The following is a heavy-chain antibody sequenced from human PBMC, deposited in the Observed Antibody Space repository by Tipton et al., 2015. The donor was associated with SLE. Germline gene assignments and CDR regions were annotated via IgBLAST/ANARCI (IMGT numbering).Heavy chain of an antibody. CDR3: ARGCSSTTCEPFDYFGLDV. CDR1: GGSISSYY. D-gene: IGHD2-2*01. V-gene: IGHV4-34*01. Sequence: LRLSCTVSGGSISSYYWTWIRQPPEQGLEWIGEITQSGVTNYNPSLKSRVTMSLDTSKNQFSLKLTSVTAADTAVYFCARGCSSTTCEPFDYFGLDVWGQGTTVTVSS. CDR2: ITQSGVT. J-gene: IGHJ6*02.